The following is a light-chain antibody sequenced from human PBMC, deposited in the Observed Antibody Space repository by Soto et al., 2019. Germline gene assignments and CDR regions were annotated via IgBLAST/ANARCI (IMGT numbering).Light chain of an antibody. J-gene: IGKJ1*01. CDR2: DVS. Sequence: DMQLTQSPSFLSASVGDRVTITCRASQSINNLLAWYQQKPGKAPKFLIYDVSTLESGVPSRFSGSGSGTEFTLTISSLQPDDFATYYCQHYNSYSEAFGQGTKVDIK. CDR1: QSINNL. V-gene: IGKV1-5*01. CDR3: QHYNSYSEA.